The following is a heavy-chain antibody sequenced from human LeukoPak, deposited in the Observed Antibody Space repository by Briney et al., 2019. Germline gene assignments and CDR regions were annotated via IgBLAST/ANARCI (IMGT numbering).Heavy chain of an antibody. V-gene: IGHV1-18*01. D-gene: IGHD1-14*01. Sequence: GASVKVSCKAFDFTFTSFGISRVRQAPGHGLEWMGWVNGYNGDTNYAQNLQGRVSMTTDTSTSTTYLELRSLRSDDTAVYYCASPTGWGAPDAFEIWGQGTVVTVSS. CDR2: VNGYNGDT. CDR3: ASPTGWGAPDAFEI. J-gene: IGHJ3*02. CDR1: DFTFTSFG.